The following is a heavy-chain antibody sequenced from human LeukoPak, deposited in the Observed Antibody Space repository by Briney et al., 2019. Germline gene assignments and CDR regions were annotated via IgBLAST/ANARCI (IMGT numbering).Heavy chain of an antibody. V-gene: IGHV3-23*01. D-gene: IGHD1-26*01. Sequence: QPGGSLRLSCAASGFTFSSYAMSWVRQAPGKGLGWVSAISGSGGSTYYADSVKGRFTISRDNSKNTLCLQMNSLRAEDTAVYYCAKHSGSYYTAFDYWGQGTLVTVSS. CDR3: AKHSGSYYTAFDY. J-gene: IGHJ4*02. CDR2: ISGSGGST. CDR1: GFTFSSYA.